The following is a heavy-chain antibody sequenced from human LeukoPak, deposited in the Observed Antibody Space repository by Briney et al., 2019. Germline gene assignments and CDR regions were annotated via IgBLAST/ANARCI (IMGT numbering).Heavy chain of an antibody. Sequence: GASVKVSCKASGYTFTSYDINWVRQATGQGLEWMGWMNPNSGNTGYAQKFQGRVTMTRNTSISTAYMELSSLRSEDTAVYYCARGQSAPGSDYGEHRYYYYYYGMDVWGQGTTVTVSS. V-gene: IGHV1-8*01. D-gene: IGHD4-17*01. J-gene: IGHJ6*02. CDR3: ARGQSAPGSDYGEHRYYYYYYGMDV. CDR2: MNPNSGNT. CDR1: GYTFTSYD.